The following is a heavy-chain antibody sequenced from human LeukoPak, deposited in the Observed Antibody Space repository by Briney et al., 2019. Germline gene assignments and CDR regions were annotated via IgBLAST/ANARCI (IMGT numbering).Heavy chain of an antibody. CDR1: GFTFSSYA. CDR2: ISGSGGST. Sequence: PGGSLRLSCAASGFTFSSYAMSWVRQAPGKGLEWVSAISGSGGSTYYADSVKGRFTISRDNSKNTLYLQMNSLRAEDTAVYYCARANYSGSYLGGYFDYWGQGTLVTVSS. D-gene: IGHD1-26*01. V-gene: IGHV3-23*01. J-gene: IGHJ4*02. CDR3: ARANYSGSYLGGYFDY.